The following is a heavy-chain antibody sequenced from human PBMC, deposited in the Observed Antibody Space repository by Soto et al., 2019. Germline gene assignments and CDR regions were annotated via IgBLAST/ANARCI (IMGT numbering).Heavy chain of an antibody. J-gene: IGHJ6*02. V-gene: IGHV4-31*03. D-gene: IGHD2-15*01. CDR2: IYYSGST. Sequence: ASETLSLTCTVSGGSISSGGYYWSWIRQHPGKGLEWIGYIYYSGSTYYNPSLKSRVTISVDTSKNQFSLKLSSVTAADTAVYYCASLFLGYCSGGSCHSPSTYYYYGMDVWGQGTTVTVSS. CDR1: GGSISSGGYY. CDR3: ASLFLGYCSGGSCHSPSTYYYYGMDV.